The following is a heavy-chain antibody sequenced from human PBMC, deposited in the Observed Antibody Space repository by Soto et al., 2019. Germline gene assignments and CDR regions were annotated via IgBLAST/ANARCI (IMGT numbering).Heavy chain of an antibody. Sequence: GESLKISCTASGFTFGDYAMSWFRQAPGKGLEWVGFIRSKAYGGTTEYAASVKGRFTISRDDSKSIAYLQMNSLKTEDTAVYYCTRVRAAAGRKGVDPWGQGTLVTVSS. J-gene: IGHJ5*02. CDR1: GFTFGDYA. V-gene: IGHV3-49*03. CDR3: TRVRAAAGRKGVDP. CDR2: IRSKAYGGTT. D-gene: IGHD6-13*01.